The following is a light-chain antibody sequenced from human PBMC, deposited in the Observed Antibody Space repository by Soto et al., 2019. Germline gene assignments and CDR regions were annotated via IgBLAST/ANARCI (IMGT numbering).Light chain of an antibody. Sequence: EIVLTQSPGTLSLSPGERATLSCRASQTVDSRYLAWYQQKPGQAPGVLIYGSDIRAAGVPDRFSGSGSGTDFTLTISSLQSEDIAVYYCQQYNNWPPWTFGQGTRVEVK. V-gene: IGKV3-20*01. CDR1: QTVDSRY. CDR2: GSD. CDR3: QQYNNWPPWT. J-gene: IGKJ1*01.